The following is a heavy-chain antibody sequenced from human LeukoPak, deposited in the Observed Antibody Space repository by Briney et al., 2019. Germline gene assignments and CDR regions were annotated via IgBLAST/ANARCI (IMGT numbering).Heavy chain of an antibody. CDR3: ASVYCSGGGCYPADY. D-gene: IGHD2-15*01. Sequence: SETLSLTCTVSGGSISSGDYYWSWIRQPPGKGLEWIGYIYYSGSTYYNPSLKSRVTISVDTSKNQFSLKLSSVTAADTAVYYCASVYCSGGGCYPADYWGQGTLVTVS. CDR2: IYYSGST. J-gene: IGHJ4*02. CDR1: GGSISSGDYY. V-gene: IGHV4-30-4*01.